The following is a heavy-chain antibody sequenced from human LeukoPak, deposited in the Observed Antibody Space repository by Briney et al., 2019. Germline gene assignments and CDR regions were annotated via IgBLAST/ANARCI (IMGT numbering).Heavy chain of an antibody. D-gene: IGHD6-13*01. CDR3: ARLREAAAGLDY. J-gene: IGHJ4*02. CDR2: IYYSGST. V-gene: IGHV4-59*08. CDR1: GGSISSYY. Sequence: PSETLSLTCTVSGGSISSYYWSWIRQPPGKGLEWIGYIYYSGSTNYNPSLKSRVTISVDTSKNQFSLKLSSVTAADTAVYYCARLREAAAGLDYWGQGTLVTVS.